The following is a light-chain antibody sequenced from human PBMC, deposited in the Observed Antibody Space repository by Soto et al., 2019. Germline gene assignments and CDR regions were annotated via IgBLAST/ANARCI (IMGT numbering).Light chain of an antibody. J-gene: IGLJ2*01. CDR3: SSYTSNYTLEV. V-gene: IGLV2-14*01. CDR2: EVS. CDR1: SSDVGSYNR. Sequence: QSALTQPASASGSPGQSITISCTGTSSDVGSYNRVSWYQQHPGKAPKLMIYEVSNRPSGVSNRFSGSKSGNTASLTISGLQAEDEADYYCSSYTSNYTLEVFGGGTKLTVL.